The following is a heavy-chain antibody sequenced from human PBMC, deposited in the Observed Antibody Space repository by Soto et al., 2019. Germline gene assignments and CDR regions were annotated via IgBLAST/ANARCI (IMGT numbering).Heavy chain of an antibody. Sequence: QVQLQQSGPGLVKPSQTLSLTCAISGDSVSSNSAAWNWIRQSPSRGLEWLGRTYYRSKWYNDYAVPVKRRLTTNPDTSKNQCSLQLNSVTPEDTAVYYCARDRRRERGPGVYGMDVWGQGTTVTVSS. V-gene: IGHV6-1*01. CDR3: ARDRRRERGPGVYGMDV. D-gene: IGHD1-26*01. J-gene: IGHJ6*02. CDR2: TYYRSKWYN. CDR1: GDSVSSNSAA.